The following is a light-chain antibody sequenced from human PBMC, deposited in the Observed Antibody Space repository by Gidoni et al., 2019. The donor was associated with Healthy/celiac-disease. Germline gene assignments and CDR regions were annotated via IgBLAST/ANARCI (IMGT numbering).Light chain of an antibody. CDR1: QSISSW. CDR3: QQYNSYPWT. J-gene: IGKJ1*01. V-gene: IGKV1-5*03. Sequence: QLTEWPTAVSASVGDRGTITCRDSQSISSWLAWYQQKPGKAPKLLIYKASSLESGVPSRFSVSRSGTGFTLTISSLQPDDFATYYCQQYNSYPWTFGQGTKVEIK. CDR2: KAS.